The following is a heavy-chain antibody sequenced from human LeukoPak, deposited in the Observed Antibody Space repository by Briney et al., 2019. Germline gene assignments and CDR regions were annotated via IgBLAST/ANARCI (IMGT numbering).Heavy chain of an antibody. CDR3: ARRRSDGLSAFFDY. Sequence: SGPTLVKPTQTLTLTCSFSGFSLSTDAVAVGWIRQPPGKALEWLALIYWDDDRRYSPSLRDRLTITMDTSNNQVVLTMTNMDPMDTATYYCARRRSDGLSAFFDYWGQGTLVTVSS. CDR2: IYWDDDR. CDR1: GFSLSTDAVA. J-gene: IGHJ4*02. D-gene: IGHD3-3*02. V-gene: IGHV2-5*02.